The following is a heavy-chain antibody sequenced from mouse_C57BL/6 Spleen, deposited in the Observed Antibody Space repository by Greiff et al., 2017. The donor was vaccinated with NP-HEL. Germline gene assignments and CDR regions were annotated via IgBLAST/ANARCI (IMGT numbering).Heavy chain of an antibody. CDR2: IWSGGST. CDR3: ARAPYDYDGPWFAY. CDR1: GFSLTSYG. V-gene: IGHV2-2*01. Sequence: VKLQQSGPGLVQPSQSLSITCTVSGFSLTSYGVHWVRQSPGKGLEWLGVIWSGGSTDYNAAFISRLSISKDNSKSQVFFKMNSLQADDTAIYYCARAPYDYDGPWFAYWGQGTLVTVSA. D-gene: IGHD2-4*01. J-gene: IGHJ3*01.